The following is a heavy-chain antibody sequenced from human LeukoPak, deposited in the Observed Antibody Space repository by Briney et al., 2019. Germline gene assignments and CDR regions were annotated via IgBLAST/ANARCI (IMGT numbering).Heavy chain of an antibody. D-gene: IGHD6-19*01. CDR3: AKGPLTEVAGTTWGY. CDR2: ISGSGVNT. CDR1: GFTFSSCA. Sequence: GGSLRLSCAASGFTFSSCAMGWVRQAPGKGLEWVSAISGSGVNTYFADSVRGRFTISRDNSKNTLSLQMNSLRAEDTAVYYCAKGPLTEVAGTTWGYWGQGTPVTVSS. J-gene: IGHJ4*02. V-gene: IGHV3-23*01.